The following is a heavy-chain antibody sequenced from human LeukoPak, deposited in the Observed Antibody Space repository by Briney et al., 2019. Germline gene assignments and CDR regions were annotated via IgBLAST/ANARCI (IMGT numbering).Heavy chain of an antibody. D-gene: IGHD6-19*01. CDR3: ATGYSSGWYFYFQY. CDR1: RFTFSKYW. Sequence: GGSLRLSCEASRFTFSKYWMSWVSQAPGKGLEWVANIKQDGSEQNYVDSVKGRFTISRDNAKNSLYLRMDSLRAEDTAVYYCATGYSSGWYFYFQYWGQGTLVTVSS. V-gene: IGHV3-7*01. CDR2: IKQDGSEQ. J-gene: IGHJ1*01.